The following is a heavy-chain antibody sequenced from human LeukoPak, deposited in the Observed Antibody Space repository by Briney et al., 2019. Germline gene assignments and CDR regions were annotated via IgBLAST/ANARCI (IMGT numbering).Heavy chain of an antibody. V-gene: IGHV3-11*05. CDR3: ARERSGYYIFDQ. J-gene: IGHJ4*02. D-gene: IGHD3-3*01. Sequence: PGESLRLSCAAPGFTFSDYYMSWIRPAPGKGLEWVSYISSSSSYTNYADSVKGRFTISRDNAKNSLYLQMNSLRAEDTAIYYCARERSGYYIFDQWGQGTLVTVSS. CDR1: GFTFSDYY. CDR2: ISSSSSYT.